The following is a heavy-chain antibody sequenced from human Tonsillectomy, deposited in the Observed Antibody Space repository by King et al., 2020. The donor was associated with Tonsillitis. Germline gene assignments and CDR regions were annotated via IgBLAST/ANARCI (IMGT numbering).Heavy chain of an antibody. Sequence: QLVQSGGGVVRPGQSLTLFCAAPGFSFSIFPMHWVRQAPGKGLEWVAFISYDGETKYYTDSVKGRFTISRDNSNHTLFLQMSSLRPEDTAVYFCATLWAGMFDYWGQGSLVTVSS. J-gene: IGHJ4*02. V-gene: IGHV3-30*04. CDR1: GFSFSIFP. D-gene: IGHD7-27*01. CDR3: ATLWAGMFDY. CDR2: ISYDGETK.